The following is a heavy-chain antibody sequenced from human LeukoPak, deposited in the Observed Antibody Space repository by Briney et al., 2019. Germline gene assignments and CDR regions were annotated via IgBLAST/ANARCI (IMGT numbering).Heavy chain of an antibody. J-gene: IGHJ6*02. V-gene: IGHV3-53*01. D-gene: IGHD4-17*01. CDR3: ARIRYYYYGMDV. CDR1: GFTVSSNY. Sequence: GGSLRLSCAASGFTVSSNYMSWVRQAPGKGLEWVSVIYSGGSTYYADSVKGRFTISRDNSKNTLYLQMNSLRAEDTAVYYCARIRYYYYGMDVLGQGATVAVSS. CDR2: IYSGGST.